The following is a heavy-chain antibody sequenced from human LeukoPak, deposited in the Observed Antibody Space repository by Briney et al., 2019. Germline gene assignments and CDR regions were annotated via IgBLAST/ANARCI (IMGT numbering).Heavy chain of an antibody. D-gene: IGHD3-10*01. V-gene: IGHV3-9*01. Sequence: QPGRSLRLSCAASGFTFDDYVMHWVRQAPGKGLEWVSGISWNSGSIGYADSVKGRFTISRDNAKNSLYLQMNSLRAEDTAVFYCARNTITGYYYGMDVWGQGTTVTVPS. CDR2: ISWNSGSI. CDR3: ARNTITGYYYGMDV. CDR1: GFTFDDYV. J-gene: IGHJ6*02.